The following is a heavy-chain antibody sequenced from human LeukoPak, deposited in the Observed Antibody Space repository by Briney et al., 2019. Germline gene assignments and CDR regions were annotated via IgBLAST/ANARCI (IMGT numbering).Heavy chain of an antibody. V-gene: IGHV3-23*01. CDR3: AKDPDIVVVPAAIDY. CDR1: GFTFSSYA. Sequence: GGSLRLYCAASGFTFSSYAMSWVRQAPGKGLEWVSAISGSGGSTYYADSVKGRFTISRDNFKNTLYLQMNSLRAEDTAVYYCAKDPDIVVVPAAIDYWGQGTLVTVSS. CDR2: ISGSGGST. J-gene: IGHJ4*02. D-gene: IGHD2-2*01.